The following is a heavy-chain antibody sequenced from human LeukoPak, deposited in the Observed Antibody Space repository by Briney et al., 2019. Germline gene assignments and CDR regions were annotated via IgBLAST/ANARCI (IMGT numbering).Heavy chain of an antibody. CDR1: GGSIGSSSYY. V-gene: IGHV4-39*07. Sequence: SETLSLTCTVSGGSIGSSSYYWGWIRQPPGKGLEWIGSIYYSGSTYYNPSLKSRVTISVDTSKNQFSLKLSSVTAADTAVYYCARVGVVVVAATIYYYYGMDVWGQGTTVTVSS. J-gene: IGHJ6*02. CDR2: IYYSGST. D-gene: IGHD2-15*01. CDR3: ARVGVVVVAATIYYYYGMDV.